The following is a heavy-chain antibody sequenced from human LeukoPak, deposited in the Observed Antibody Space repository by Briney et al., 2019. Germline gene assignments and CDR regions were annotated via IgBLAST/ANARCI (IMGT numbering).Heavy chain of an antibody. CDR1: GFTFSSYG. CDR3: ARELGIAVAGFDY. CDR2: IWYDGSNK. D-gene: IGHD6-19*01. J-gene: IGHJ4*02. V-gene: IGHV3-33*01. Sequence: GRSLRLSCAASGFTFSSYGMHWVRRAPGKGLEWVAVIWYDGSNKYYADSVKGRFTISRDNSKNTLYLQMNSLRAEDTAVYYCARELGIAVAGFDYWGQGTLVTVSS.